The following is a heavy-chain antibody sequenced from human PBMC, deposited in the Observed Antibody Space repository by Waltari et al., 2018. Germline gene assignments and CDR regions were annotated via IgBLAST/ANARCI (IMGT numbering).Heavy chain of an antibody. V-gene: IGHV3-30*01. J-gene: IGHJ3*02. CDR2: ISYDGSNK. Sequence: QVQLVESGGGVVQPGRSLRLSCAASGFTFSSYAVHWVRQAPGKGLGWVGFISYDGSNKYYADYVNGRFTISRDNSKNTMYLQRNSLRTEDMAVYYCARDAKDSSGYFNDAFDMWGQGTMVTVS. CDR3: ARDAKDSSGYFNDAFDM. D-gene: IGHD3-22*01. CDR1: GFTFSSYA.